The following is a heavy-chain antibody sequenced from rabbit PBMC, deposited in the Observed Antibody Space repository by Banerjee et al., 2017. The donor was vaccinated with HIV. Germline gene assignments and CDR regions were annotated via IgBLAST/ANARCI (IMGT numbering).Heavy chain of an antibody. CDR1: GFSFSNKYV. D-gene: IGHD8-1*01. CDR2: IDAGSTGNT. J-gene: IGHJ4*01. Sequence: QEQLEESGGDLVKPEGSLTITCTASGFSFSNKYVMCWVRQAPGKGPEWIACIDAGSTGNTYYVSWAKGRFTISRTSSTTVTLQMTSLTAADTATYFCARDAGSSTYYFNLWGPGTLVTVS. CDR3: ARDAGSSTYYFNL. V-gene: IGHV1S45*01.